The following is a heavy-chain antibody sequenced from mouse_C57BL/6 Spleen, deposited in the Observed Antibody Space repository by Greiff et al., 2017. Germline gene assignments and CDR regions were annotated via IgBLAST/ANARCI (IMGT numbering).Heavy chain of an antibody. D-gene: IGHD2-5*01. Sequence: EVQLQQSGAELVRPGASVKLSCTASGFNIKDDYMHWVKQRPEQGLEWIGWIDPENGDTAYASKFQGKATITADTSSNTAYLQLSSLTTEDTAVYYCTSSNNDYWGQGTTLTVSS. CDR1: GFNIKDDY. V-gene: IGHV14-4*01. J-gene: IGHJ2*01. CDR3: TSSNNDY. CDR2: IDPENGDT.